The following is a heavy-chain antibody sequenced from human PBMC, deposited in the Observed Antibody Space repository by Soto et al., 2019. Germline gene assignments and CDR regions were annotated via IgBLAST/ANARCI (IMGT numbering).Heavy chain of an antibody. J-gene: IGHJ4*02. CDR2: ISGSGGST. CDR1: GFTFSSYA. Sequence: EVQLLESGGGLVQPGGSLRLSCAASGFTFSSYAMSWVRQAPGKGLEWVSAISGSGGSTYYADSVKGRFTISRDNSKNTLYLQRNSLRAEDTAVYYCAKDRGCSSTSCYVGNFDYWGQGTLVTVSS. V-gene: IGHV3-23*01. D-gene: IGHD2-2*01. CDR3: AKDRGCSSTSCYVGNFDY.